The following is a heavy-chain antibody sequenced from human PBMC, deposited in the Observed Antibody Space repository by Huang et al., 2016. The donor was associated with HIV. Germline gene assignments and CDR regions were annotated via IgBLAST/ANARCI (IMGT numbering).Heavy chain of an antibody. J-gene: IGHJ3*02. CDR3: ARFGKRLPMLRGEDVIGDI. CDR2: RSDDGNDK. CDR1: GFTLSDYS. V-gene: IGHV3-30-3*01. D-gene: IGHD3-10*01. Sequence: QVQLVESGGGVVQPGRSLRLSCAASGFTLSDYSIHWVRQAPGKGVEGVALRSDDGNDKFYSDSVRGRFTISRDNFNNTLYLQMNSLRHEDTALYYCARFGKRLPMLRGEDVIGDIWGQGTMVIVSS.